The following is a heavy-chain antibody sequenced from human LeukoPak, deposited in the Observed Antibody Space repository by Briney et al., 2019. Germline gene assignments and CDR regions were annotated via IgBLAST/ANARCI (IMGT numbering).Heavy chain of an antibody. V-gene: IGHV3-23*01. CDR3: AKGSIAVAGRPRYYFDY. CDR1: GFTFSSYA. D-gene: IGHD6-19*01. J-gene: IGHJ4*02. CDR2: ISGSGGST. Sequence: GGSLRLSCAASGFTFSSYAMSWVRQAPGKGLEWVSAISGSGGSTYYADSVKGRFTISRDNSKNTLYLQMNSLRAEDTAVYYSAKGSIAVAGRPRYYFDYWGQGTLVTVSS.